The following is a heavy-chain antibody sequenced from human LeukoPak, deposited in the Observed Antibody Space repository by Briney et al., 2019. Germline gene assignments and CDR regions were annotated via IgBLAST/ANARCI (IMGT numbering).Heavy chain of an antibody. V-gene: IGHV3-48*01. CDR3: ARDPIAYYYDSSGYPNLNWFDP. CDR1: GFTFDGYA. CDR2: ISSSSITI. J-gene: IGHJ5*02. Sequence: QSGGSLRLSCAASGFTFDGYAMHWVRQAPGKGLEWVSYISSSSITIYYADSVKGRFTISRDNAKNSLYLQMNSLRAEDTAVYYCARDPIAYYYDSSGYPNLNWFDPWGQGTLVTVSS. D-gene: IGHD3-22*01.